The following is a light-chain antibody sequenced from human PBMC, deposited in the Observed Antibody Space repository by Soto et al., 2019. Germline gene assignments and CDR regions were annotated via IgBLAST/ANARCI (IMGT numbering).Light chain of an antibody. CDR2: EVT. V-gene: IGLV2-14*01. Sequence: QSVLAQPASVSGSPGQSITISCTGTSSDVGGYNYVSWYQQHPGKAPKIIIYEVTNRPSGVSNRFSGSKSGNTASLTISGLQAGDDADYYCSSFTSRFTFTYIFGNGTKVT. J-gene: IGLJ1*01. CDR3: SSFTSRFTFTYI. CDR1: SSDVGGYNY.